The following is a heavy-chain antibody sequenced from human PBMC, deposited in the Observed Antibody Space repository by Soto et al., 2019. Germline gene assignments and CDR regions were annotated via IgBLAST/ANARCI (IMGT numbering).Heavy chain of an antibody. Sequence: PGASLKISCAASGFTFSRYWMSWVRQAPGKGLEWVASIKEDGAEKYYVDSVEGRFTISRDNAENSLYLHMNSLRAEDTAVYHCARGWGYFDNSGFPYFYAMDVWGQGTTVTVSS. V-gene: IGHV3-7*01. CDR1: GFTFSRYW. CDR2: IKEDGAEK. D-gene: IGHD3-22*01. J-gene: IGHJ6*02. CDR3: ARGWGYFDNSGFPYFYAMDV.